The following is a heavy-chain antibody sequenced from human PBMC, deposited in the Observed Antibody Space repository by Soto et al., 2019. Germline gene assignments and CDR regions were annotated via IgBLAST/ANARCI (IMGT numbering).Heavy chain of an antibody. CDR2: ISNTAITD. CDR1: GFSFSDYS. Sequence: GGSLRLSCVASGFSFSDYSMTWLRQAPGGGLDFVAFISNTAITDYYADSVKGRFTISRDNARNSVYLQMDSLRAEDAAVYYCARVLHHMLSHNHYYNYLDVWGTGTTVTVSS. D-gene: IGHD3-16*01. CDR3: ARVLHHMLSHNHYYNYLDV. V-gene: IGHV3-11*01. J-gene: IGHJ6*03.